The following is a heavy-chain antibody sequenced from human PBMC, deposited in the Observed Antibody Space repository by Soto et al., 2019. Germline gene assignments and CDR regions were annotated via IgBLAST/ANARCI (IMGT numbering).Heavy chain of an antibody. CDR1: GFTLSSYG. J-gene: IGHJ4*02. D-gene: IGHD5-18*01. Sequence: QVQLVESGGGVVQPGRSLRLSCAASGFTLSSYGMHWVRQAPGKGLEWVAVIWYDGSNKYYADSVKGRFTISRDNSKNTLYLQMNSLRAEDTAVYYCARDFSHSYGYSIDYWGQGTLVTVSS. CDR2: IWYDGSNK. CDR3: ARDFSHSYGYSIDY. V-gene: IGHV3-33*01.